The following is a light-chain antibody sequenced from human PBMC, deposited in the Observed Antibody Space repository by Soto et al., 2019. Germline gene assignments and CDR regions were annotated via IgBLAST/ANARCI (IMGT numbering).Light chain of an antibody. Sequence: DVQMTQSPAALSASVGDRVTITCQASQDISNYLNWYQQKPGKAPKLLIYDASNLETGVPSRFSGSGSGTDFTFTISSLQPDDIATYYCHQYDNLPLFGQGTRLEIK. J-gene: IGKJ5*01. CDR2: DAS. V-gene: IGKV1-33*01. CDR3: HQYDNLPL. CDR1: QDISNY.